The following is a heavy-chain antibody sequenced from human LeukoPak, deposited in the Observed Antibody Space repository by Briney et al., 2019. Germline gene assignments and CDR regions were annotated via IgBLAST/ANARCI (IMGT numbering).Heavy chain of an antibody. V-gene: IGHV4-34*01. J-gene: IGHJ4*02. CDR1: GGSFIGYY. CDR3: ARGPSITIFFDY. CDR2: INHSGST. D-gene: IGHD3-9*01. Sequence: SETLSLTCAVYGGSFIGYYWSWIRQPPGKGLEWIGEINHSGSTNYNPSLKSRVTISVDTSKNPFSLKLSSVTAADTAVYYCARGPSITIFFDYWGQGTLVTVSS.